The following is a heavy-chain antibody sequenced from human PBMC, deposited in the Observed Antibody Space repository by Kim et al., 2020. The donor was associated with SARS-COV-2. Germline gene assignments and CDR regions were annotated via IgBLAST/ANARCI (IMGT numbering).Heavy chain of an antibody. Sequence: SETLSLTCTVSGGSISSYYWSWIRQPPGKVLEWIGYIYYSGSTNYNPSLKSRVTISVDTSKNQFSLKLSSVTAADTAVYYCARVVPGYCSSTSCPPLHYYYYYYMDVWGKGTTVTVSS. CDR3: ARVVPGYCSSTSCPPLHYYYYYYMDV. D-gene: IGHD2-2*01. V-gene: IGHV4-59*01. CDR1: GGSISSYY. J-gene: IGHJ6*03. CDR2: IYYSGST.